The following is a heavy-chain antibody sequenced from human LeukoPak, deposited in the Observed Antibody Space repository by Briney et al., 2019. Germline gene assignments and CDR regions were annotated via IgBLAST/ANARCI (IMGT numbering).Heavy chain of an antibody. Sequence: GASVKVSCKASGCTFSSYAISWVRQAPGQGLEWMGGIIPIFGTANYAQKFQGRVTITTDESTSTAYMELSSLRSEDTAVYYCASPGYCSSTSCYTLFDYWGQGTLVTVSS. CDR3: ASPGYCSSTSCYTLFDY. CDR1: GCTFSSYA. CDR2: IIPIFGTA. D-gene: IGHD2-2*02. J-gene: IGHJ4*02. V-gene: IGHV1-69*05.